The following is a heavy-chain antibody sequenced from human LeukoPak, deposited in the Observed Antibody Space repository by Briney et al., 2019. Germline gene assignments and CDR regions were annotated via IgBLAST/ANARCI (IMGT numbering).Heavy chain of an antibody. V-gene: IGHV4-59*01. CDR2: IYYSGST. CDR1: GGSISSYY. CDR3: ARYGDFTRLDY. J-gene: IGHJ4*02. Sequence: PSETLSLTCTVSGGSISSYYWSWIRRPPGKGLEWIGYIYYSGSTNYNPSLKSRVTMSVDTSKNQFSLKLSSVTAADTAVYYCARYGDFTRLDYWGQGTLVTVSS. D-gene: IGHD4-17*01.